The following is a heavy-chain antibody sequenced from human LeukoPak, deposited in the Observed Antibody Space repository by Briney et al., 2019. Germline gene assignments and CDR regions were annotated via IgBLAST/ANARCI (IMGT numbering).Heavy chain of an antibody. Sequence: VASVKVSCKASGYTFTSYGISWVRQAPGQGLEWMGWISAYNGNTNYAQKLQGRVTMTTDTSTSTAYMELRSLRSDDTAVYYCARVEMPGNNYYYYYMDVWGKGTTVTVSS. J-gene: IGHJ6*03. CDR1: GYTFTSYG. CDR2: ISAYNGNT. V-gene: IGHV1-18*01. CDR3: ARVEMPGNNYYYYYMDV. D-gene: IGHD5-24*01.